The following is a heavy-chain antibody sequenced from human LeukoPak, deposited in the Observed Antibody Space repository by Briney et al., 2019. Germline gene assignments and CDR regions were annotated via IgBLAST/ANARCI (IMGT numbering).Heavy chain of an antibody. CDR2: FYTGGST. CDR1: GGSVNSYY. V-gene: IGHV4-4*07. CDR3: ARDSRDPSLWFGELLSPLDC. J-gene: IGHJ4*02. D-gene: IGHD3-10*01. Sequence: PSETLSLTCSVSGGSVNSYYWSWIRQPAGKGLEWIGRFYTGGSTDYNPSLKSRLTMSVDTSKNQFSLNLSSVTDADTAVYYCARDSRDPSLWFGELLSPLDCWGQGTLVTVSS.